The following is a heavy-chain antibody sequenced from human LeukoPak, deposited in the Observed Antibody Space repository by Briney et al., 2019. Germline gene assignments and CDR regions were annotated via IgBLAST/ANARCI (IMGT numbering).Heavy chain of an antibody. CDR3: ARSTGTIGVAEYFQH. D-gene: IGHD1-1*01. J-gene: IGHJ1*01. V-gene: IGHV1-69*13. Sequence: PVKVSCKASGGTFSSYAISWVRQAPGQGLEWMGGIIPIFGTANYAQKFQGRVTITADESTSTAYMELSSLRSEDTAVYYCARSTGTIGVAEYFQHWGQGTLVTVSS. CDR1: GGTFSSYA. CDR2: IIPIFGTA.